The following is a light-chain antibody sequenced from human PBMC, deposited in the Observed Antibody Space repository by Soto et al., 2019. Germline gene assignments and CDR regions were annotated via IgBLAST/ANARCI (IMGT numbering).Light chain of an antibody. Sequence: QSALTQPRSVSGSPGQSVAISCTGTSRDVDAYDFVSWYQHHPGKAPKLIISEVSKRPSGVSHRFSGSKSGITASLTISGLQAEDEADYFCCSFAGSVYVFGTGTKLTVL. J-gene: IGLJ1*01. CDR1: SRDVDAYDF. CDR3: CSFAGSVYV. V-gene: IGLV2-11*01. CDR2: EVS.